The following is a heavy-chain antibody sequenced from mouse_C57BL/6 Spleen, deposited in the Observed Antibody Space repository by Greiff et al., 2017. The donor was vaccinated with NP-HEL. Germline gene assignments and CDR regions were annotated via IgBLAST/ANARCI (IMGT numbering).Heavy chain of an antibody. V-gene: IGHV1-82*01. J-gene: IGHJ4*01. CDR1: GYAFSSSW. Sequence: QVHVKQSGPELVKPGASVKISCKASGYAFSSSWMNWVKQRPGKGLEWIGRIYPGDGDTNYNGKFKGKATLTADKSSSTAYMQLSSLTSEDSAVYFCARERDYGSSPYYYAMDYWGQGTSVTVSS. CDR2: IYPGDGDT. D-gene: IGHD1-1*01. CDR3: ARERDYGSSPYYYAMDY.